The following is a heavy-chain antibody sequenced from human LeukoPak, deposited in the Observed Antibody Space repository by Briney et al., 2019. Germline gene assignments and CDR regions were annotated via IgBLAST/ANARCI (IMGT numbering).Heavy chain of an antibody. CDR2: IKEDGSKT. CDR3: ATGQVFDY. Sequence: GGSLRLSCAASGFTFSDYGMHWVRQAPGKGLEWVANIKEDGSKTYYVDSVKGRFTISRDNAKNSLYLEMNSLRAEDTAVYYCATGQVFDYWGQGTLVTASS. V-gene: IGHV3-7*01. J-gene: IGHJ4*02. CDR1: GFTFSDYG.